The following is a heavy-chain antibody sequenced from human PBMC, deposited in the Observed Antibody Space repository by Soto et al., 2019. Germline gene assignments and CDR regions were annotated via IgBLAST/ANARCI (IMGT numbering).Heavy chain of an antibody. D-gene: IGHD3-10*01. Sequence: ASVKVSCKASGYTFTSYDINWVRQATGQGLEWMGWMNPNSGNTGYAQKFQGRVTMTRNTSISTAYMELSSLRSEDTAVYYCARAPEVLLWFGVNFDYWGQGTLVTV. CDR3: ARAPEVLLWFGVNFDY. CDR1: GYTFTSYD. CDR2: MNPNSGNT. V-gene: IGHV1-8*01. J-gene: IGHJ4*02.